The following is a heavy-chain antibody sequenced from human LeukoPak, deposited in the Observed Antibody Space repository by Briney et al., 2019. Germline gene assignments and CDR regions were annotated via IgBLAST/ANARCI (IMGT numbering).Heavy chain of an antibody. D-gene: IGHD5-24*01. V-gene: IGHV4-39*01. J-gene: IGHJ4*02. CDR3: ARHGTPMQRQFYDY. CDR2: VYYTGST. CDR1: GDSISGSSYY. Sequence: SETLSLTCTVSGDSISGSSYYWAWIRQPPGKGLEWIGSVYYTGSTYYMSSLKSRVTISADTSKNLFSLKVNSMTAADTAVYYCARHGTPMQRQFYDYWGQGTLVTVSS.